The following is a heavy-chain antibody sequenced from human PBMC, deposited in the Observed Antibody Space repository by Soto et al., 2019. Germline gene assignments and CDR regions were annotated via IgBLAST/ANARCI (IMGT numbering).Heavy chain of an antibody. CDR2: MSYGGTTK. V-gene: IGHV3-30-3*01. Sequence: QVQLVESGGGVVQPGRSLRLSCAASGFIFSNYVMYWVRQAPGKGLEWVAFMSYGGTTKSYADSVKGRFTISRDNSQNTLYLQMNRLRPEDTGVYYCAREVLWSRYFDYWGQGTLVTVSS. CDR1: GFIFSNYV. D-gene: IGHD3-10*01. J-gene: IGHJ4*02. CDR3: AREVLWSRYFDY.